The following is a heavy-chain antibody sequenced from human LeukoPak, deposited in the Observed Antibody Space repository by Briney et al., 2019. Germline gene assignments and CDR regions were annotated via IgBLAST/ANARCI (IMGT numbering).Heavy chain of an antibody. Sequence: ASVKVSCKASGYAFTGYYMHWVRQAPGQGLEWMGWINPNSGGTNYAQKFQGRVTMTRDTSISTAYMELSRLRSDDTAVYYCARERIAVAGIDPWGQGTLVTVSS. CDR1: GYAFTGYY. CDR3: ARERIAVAGIDP. V-gene: IGHV1-2*02. J-gene: IGHJ5*02. D-gene: IGHD6-19*01. CDR2: INPNSGGT.